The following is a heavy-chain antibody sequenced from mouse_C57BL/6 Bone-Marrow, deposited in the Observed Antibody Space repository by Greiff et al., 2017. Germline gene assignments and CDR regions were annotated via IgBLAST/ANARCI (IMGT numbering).Heavy chain of an antibody. CDR1: GYTFTDYY. J-gene: IGHJ4*01. V-gene: IGHV1-19*01. CDR3: AREGVYYDYQDAMDY. CDR2: INPYNGGT. D-gene: IGHD2-4*01. Sequence: EVQLQQSGPVLVKPGASVKMSCKASGYTFTDYYMNWVKQSHGKSLEWIGVINPYNGGTSYNQKFNGKATLTVDKSSSTAYMVLNSLTSEDSAVYCCAREGVYYDYQDAMDYWGQGTSVTVSS.